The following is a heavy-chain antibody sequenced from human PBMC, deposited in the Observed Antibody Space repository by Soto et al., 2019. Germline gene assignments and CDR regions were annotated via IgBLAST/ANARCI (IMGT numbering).Heavy chain of an antibody. J-gene: IGHJ4*02. CDR2: INQSGRT. CDR1: IGSFSGYY. V-gene: IGHV4-34*01. CDR3: ARGVHSGYAGIFDL. Sequence: QVPLQQWGAGLLKPSETLSLTCAVYIGSFSGYYWTWIRQSPGKGLEWIGEINQSGRTNNNPSLKSRVPXXVXTXXNQFSRKLSSVTAADTAVYYCARGVHSGYAGIFDLWGRGTLVTVSS. D-gene: IGHD5-12*01.